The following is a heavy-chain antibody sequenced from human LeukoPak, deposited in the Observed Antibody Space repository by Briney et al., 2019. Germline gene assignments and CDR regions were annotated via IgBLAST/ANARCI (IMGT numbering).Heavy chain of an antibody. V-gene: IGHV3-30-3*01. CDR3: ARGPRHPTYYYDYGMDV. CDR2: MSYDGSSR. J-gene: IGHJ6*02. CDR1: GFTLSSYE. Sequence: GGSLRLSCAASGFTLSSYEMHWVRQAPGKGLEWVAVMSYDGSSRYYADSVKGRLTISRDNSKNTLYLQMNSLRVEDTAVFHCARGPRHPTYYYDYGMDVWGQGTTVTVSS.